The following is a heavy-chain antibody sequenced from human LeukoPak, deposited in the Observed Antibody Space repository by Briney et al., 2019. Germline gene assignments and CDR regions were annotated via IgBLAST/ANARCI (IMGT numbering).Heavy chain of an antibody. CDR2: IYYSGST. V-gene: IGHV4-61*01. CDR1: GGSISSSSYY. J-gene: IGHJ4*02. Sequence: SETLSLTCTVSGGSISSSSYYWSWIRQPPGKGLEWIGYIYYSGSTNYNPSLKSRVTISVKTSKNQFSLKLSSVTAADTAVYYCARAHNWNYVVYWGQGTLVTVSS. D-gene: IGHD1-20*01. CDR3: ARAHNWNYVVY.